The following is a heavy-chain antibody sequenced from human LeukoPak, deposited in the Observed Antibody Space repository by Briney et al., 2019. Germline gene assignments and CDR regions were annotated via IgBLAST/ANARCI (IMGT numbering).Heavy chain of an antibody. D-gene: IGHD1-26*01. CDR3: ARAGGWDAFDI. Sequence: GGSLRLSCAASGFTFSSYDMHWVRQATGKGLEWVSAIGTAGDTYYPGSVKGRFTISRENAKNSLYLQMNSLRAGDTAVYYCARAGGWDAFDIWGQGTMVTVSS. CDR1: GFTFSSYD. CDR2: IGTAGDT. J-gene: IGHJ3*02. V-gene: IGHV3-13*01.